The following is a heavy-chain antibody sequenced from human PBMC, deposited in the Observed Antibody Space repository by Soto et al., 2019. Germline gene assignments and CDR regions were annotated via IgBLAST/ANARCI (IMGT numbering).Heavy chain of an antibody. Sequence: ASVKVSCKASGYDFTNYYVQWVRQAPGQVLEWMGVVHPDGGHTTYAQRFQDRVTMTRDTFTSTIYMELSSLRSEDTAVYYCARGDIDYWGQGTLVTVSS. CDR1: GYDFTNYY. V-gene: IGHV1-46*01. CDR3: ARGDIDY. J-gene: IGHJ4*02. CDR2: VHPDGGHT.